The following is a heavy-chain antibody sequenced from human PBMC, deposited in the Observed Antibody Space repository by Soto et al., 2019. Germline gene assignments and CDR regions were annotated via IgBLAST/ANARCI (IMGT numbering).Heavy chain of an antibody. CDR1: GFTFRSYG. J-gene: IGHJ4*02. CDR3: VRDSFEGTSAWNRGDFDY. CDR2: IWYDGSRQ. Sequence: QVPLVESGGGVVQPGRSLRLSFAASGFTFRSYGMHWVRQAPGKGLEWVAVIWYDGSRQYYADSVKGRFTISRDNSKNTLDLQMNSLRAEDTAVYYCVRDSFEGTSAWNRGDFDYWGQGTLVTGSS. V-gene: IGHV3-33*01. D-gene: IGHD2-2*01.